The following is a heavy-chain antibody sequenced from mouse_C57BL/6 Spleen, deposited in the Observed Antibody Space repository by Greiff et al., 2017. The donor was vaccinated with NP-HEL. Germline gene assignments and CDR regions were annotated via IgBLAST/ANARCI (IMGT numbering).Heavy chain of an antibody. CDR3: ARDENDYGSSPWYFDV. CDR2: ISDGGSYT. D-gene: IGHD1-1*01. V-gene: IGHV5-4*01. CDR1: GFTFSSYA. Sequence: EVHLVESGGGLVKPGGSLKLSCAASGFTFSSYAMSWVRQTPEKRLEWVATISDGGSYTYYPDNVKGRFTISRDNAKNNLYLQMSHLKSEDTAMYYCARDENDYGSSPWYFDVWGTGTTVTVSS. J-gene: IGHJ1*03.